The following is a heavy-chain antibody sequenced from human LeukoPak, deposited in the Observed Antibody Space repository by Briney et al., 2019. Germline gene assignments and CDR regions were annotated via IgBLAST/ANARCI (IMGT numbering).Heavy chain of an antibody. CDR2: IYYSGST. CDR1: GGSISSSSYY. Sequence: SETLSLTCTVSGGSISSSSYYWGWIRQPPGKGLEWIGSIYYSGSTYYNPSLKSRVTISVDTSKNQFSLKLSSVTAADTAVYYCARGRSSSSWYMGWFDPWGQGTLVTVSS. CDR3: ARGRSSSSWYMGWFDP. J-gene: IGHJ5*02. V-gene: IGHV4-39*07. D-gene: IGHD6-13*01.